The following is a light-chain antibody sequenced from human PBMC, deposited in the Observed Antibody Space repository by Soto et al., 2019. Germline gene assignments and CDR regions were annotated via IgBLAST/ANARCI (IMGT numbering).Light chain of an antibody. CDR2: DAS. CDR3: QQYMTYST. V-gene: IGKV1-5*01. CDR1: ESISGW. Sequence: DIQMTQSPSTLSASVGDRVTITCRASESISGWLAWYQQKPGEAPKLLIYDASTLESGVPSRFSGSGSGTEFTLTISSLQPDDFATYYCQQYMTYSTFGQGTRLEI. J-gene: IGKJ5*01.